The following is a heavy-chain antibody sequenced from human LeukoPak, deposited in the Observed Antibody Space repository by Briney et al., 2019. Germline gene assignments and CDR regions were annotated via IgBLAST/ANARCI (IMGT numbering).Heavy chain of an antibody. Sequence: PGGSLRLSCAASGFTFSSYAMHWVRQAPGKGLEWVAVISYDGSNKYYADSVKGRFTISRDNSKNTVYLQMHSLRAEDTATYYCATRNYYDNRGYYYYYFDYWGQGALVTVSS. J-gene: IGHJ4*02. CDR1: GFTFSSYA. D-gene: IGHD3-22*01. V-gene: IGHV3-30*04. CDR2: ISYDGSNK. CDR3: ATRNYYDNRGYYYYYFDY.